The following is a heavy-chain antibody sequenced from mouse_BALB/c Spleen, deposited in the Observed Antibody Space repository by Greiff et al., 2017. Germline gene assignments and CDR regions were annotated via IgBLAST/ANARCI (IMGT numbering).Heavy chain of an antibody. CDR3: ARDRGSGLRLQGPLFAY. V-gene: IGHV5-4*02. D-gene: IGHD1-2*01. CDR1: GFTFSDYY. J-gene: IGHJ3*01. Sequence: EVKLMESGGGLVKPGGSLKLSCAASGFTFSDYYMYWVRQTPEKRLEWVATISDGGSYTYYPDSVKGRFTISRDNAKNNLYLQMSSLKSEDTAMYYCARDRGSGLRLQGPLFAYWGQGTLVTVSA. CDR2: ISDGGSYT.